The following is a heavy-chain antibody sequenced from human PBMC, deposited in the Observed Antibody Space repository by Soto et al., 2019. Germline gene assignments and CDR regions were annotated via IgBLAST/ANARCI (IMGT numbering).Heavy chain of an antibody. CDR3: ARGVVGDYYDSSGYYSTRAGSFDY. D-gene: IGHD3-22*01. CDR1: GGTCSSYA. Sequence: QVQLVQSGAEVKKPGSSVKVSCKASGGTCSSYAISWVRQAPGQGLEWMGGIIPIFGTANYAQKFQGRVTITADKSTSTAYMELSSLRSEGTAVYYCARGVVGDYYDSSGYYSTRAGSFDYWGQGTLVTVSS. J-gene: IGHJ4*02. CDR2: IIPIFGTA. V-gene: IGHV1-69*06.